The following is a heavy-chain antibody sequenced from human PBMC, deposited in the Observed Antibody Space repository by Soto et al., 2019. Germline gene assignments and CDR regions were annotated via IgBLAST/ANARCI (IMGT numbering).Heavy chain of an antibody. Sequence: QVQLQESVPGLVKPSETLSLTCTVSGGSISSYYWSWIRQPPGKGLQWIGYIYYSGSTNYNPSLNSRVTISVDTSKILFSLKLSSVTAADTAVYYCARTTGIAAAGTVDRFDPWGQRTLVTVSS. J-gene: IGHJ5*02. CDR3: ARTTGIAAAGTVDRFDP. CDR2: IYYSGST. D-gene: IGHD6-13*01. CDR1: GGSISSYY. V-gene: IGHV4-59*01.